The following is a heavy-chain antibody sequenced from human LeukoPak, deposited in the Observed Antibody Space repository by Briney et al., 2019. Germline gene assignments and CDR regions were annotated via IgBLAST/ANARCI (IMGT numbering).Heavy chain of an antibody. CDR2: INPNSGGT. Sequence: ASVKVSCKASGYTFTGHYMHWVRQAPGQGLEWMGWINPNSGGTNYAQKFQGRVTMTRDTSISTAYMELSRLRSDDTAVYYCARGSWPYYYDSSGYAPGSHWGQGTLVTVSS. CDR3: ARGSWPYYYDSSGYAPGSH. D-gene: IGHD3-22*01. J-gene: IGHJ4*02. V-gene: IGHV1-2*02. CDR1: GYTFTGHY.